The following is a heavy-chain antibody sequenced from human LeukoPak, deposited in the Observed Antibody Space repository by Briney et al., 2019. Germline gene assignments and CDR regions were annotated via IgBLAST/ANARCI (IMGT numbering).Heavy chain of an antibody. V-gene: IGHV3-23*01. J-gene: IGHJ4*02. CDR2: ISPSGDST. CDR1: GFTFSSHS. D-gene: IGHD2-8*02. Sequence: GGSLRLSCAASGFTFSSHSMSWVRQPPGEGLEWVAAISPSGDSTTYRDSVKGQFTISRDNSINRLYLQMNTLTVEDTAIYYAARRPRTGGVTDFFDFWGQGALVTVSS. CDR3: ARRPRTGGVTDFFDF.